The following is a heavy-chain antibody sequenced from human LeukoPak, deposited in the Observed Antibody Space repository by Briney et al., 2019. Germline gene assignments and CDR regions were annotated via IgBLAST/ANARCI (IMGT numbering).Heavy chain of an antibody. D-gene: IGHD3-10*01. CDR3: AKYRGFGDSYDS. V-gene: IGHV3-23*01. J-gene: IGHJ4*02. CDR2: IGGSGGST. Sequence: PGGSLRLSCAASGFTFSSYAMSWVRQAPGKGLEWVSSIGGSGGSTYYADSVKGRSTISRDTSKNTLYLQMNSLRAEDTAVYYCAKYRGFGDSYDSWGQGTLVTVSP. CDR1: GFTFSSYA.